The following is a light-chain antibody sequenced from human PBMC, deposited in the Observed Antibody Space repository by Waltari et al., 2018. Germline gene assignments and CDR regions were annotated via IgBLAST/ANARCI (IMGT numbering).Light chain of an antibody. CDR1: HRLNYF. CDR3: QQSYGRPYT. CDR2: AAS. J-gene: IGKJ2*01. V-gene: IGKV1-39*01. Sequence: DIQMTQYPSSLSASVGDRVTITCRASHRLNYFLNWYQQKPGKAPKLLIFAASRLQDGVPSRFSGTGSETDFTLTIAGLQPEDFATYFCQQSYGRPYTFGQGTKLEI.